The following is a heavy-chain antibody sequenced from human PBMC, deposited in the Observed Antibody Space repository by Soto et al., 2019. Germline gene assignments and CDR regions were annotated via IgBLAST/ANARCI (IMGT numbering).Heavy chain of an antibody. CDR1: GYTFTSYG. V-gene: IGHV1-18*01. J-gene: IGHJ6*04. Sequence: QVQLVQSGAEVKKPGASVKVSCKASGYTFTSYGISWVRQAPGQGLEGMGWISAYNGNTNYAQKLQGRGTMTTDTSTSTAYMERRSLRSDDTAVYYCARDSGYGDYEAFVDVWGKGTTVTVSS. CDR3: ARDSGYGDYEAFVDV. D-gene: IGHD4-17*01. CDR2: ISAYNGNT.